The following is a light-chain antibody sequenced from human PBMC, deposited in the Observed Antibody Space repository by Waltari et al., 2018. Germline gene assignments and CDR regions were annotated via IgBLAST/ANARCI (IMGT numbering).Light chain of an antibody. J-gene: IGKJ1*01. CDR1: QSISRY. V-gene: IGKV3-20*01. CDR3: QNHERLPAM. CDR2: AAS. Sequence: EIVFTQSPGPLSLSPGERATLSCRASQSISRYLAWYQQKPGHAPRLLIYAASSRATGIPDRFSGSGSGTDFSLTISRLEPEDFAVYYCQNHERLPAMFGQGTKVEIK.